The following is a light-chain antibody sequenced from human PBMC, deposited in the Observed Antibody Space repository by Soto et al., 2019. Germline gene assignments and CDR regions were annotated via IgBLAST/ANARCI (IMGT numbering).Light chain of an antibody. Sequence: QSALTQPASVSGSPGQSITISCTGTSSDFGGYNYVSWYQQHPGKAPKLMIYDVSNRPSGVSNRFSGSKSGNTASLTISGLQAEDEADYYCSSYTTSGSLVFGGGTKLTVL. V-gene: IGLV2-14*01. CDR3: SSYTTSGSLV. CDR2: DVS. CDR1: SSDFGGYNY. J-gene: IGLJ2*01.